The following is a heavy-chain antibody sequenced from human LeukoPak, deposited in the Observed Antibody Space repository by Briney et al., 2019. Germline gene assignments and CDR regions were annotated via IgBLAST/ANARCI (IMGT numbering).Heavy chain of an antibody. CDR2: IYHSGST. CDR3: ARERGDNWNVGP. D-gene: IGHD1-20*01. CDR1: GYSISSGYY. V-gene: IGHV4-38-2*02. J-gene: IGHJ5*02. Sequence: SETLSLTCTVSGYSISSGYYWGWIRQPPGKGLEWIGTIYHSGSTYYNPSLKSRVTISVDTSKNQYSLKLSSVTAADTAVYYCARERGDNWNVGPWGQGTLVTVSS.